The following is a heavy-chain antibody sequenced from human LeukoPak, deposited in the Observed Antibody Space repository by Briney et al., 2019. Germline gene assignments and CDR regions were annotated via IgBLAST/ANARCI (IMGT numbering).Heavy chain of an antibody. Sequence: GGSLRLSCAASGLNVSTNNMNWVRQAPGKGLEWVSVIYRGGSTLNANSVKGRFTISRDSSRNTLFLQMNSLRAEDTAVYYCARGYSSADYWGQGTLITVSS. J-gene: IGHJ4*02. CDR3: ARGYSSADY. CDR1: GLNVSTNN. V-gene: IGHV3-53*01. D-gene: IGHD5-18*01. CDR2: IYRGGST.